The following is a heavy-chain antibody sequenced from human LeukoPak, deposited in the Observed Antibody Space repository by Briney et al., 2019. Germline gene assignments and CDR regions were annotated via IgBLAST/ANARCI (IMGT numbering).Heavy chain of an antibody. D-gene: IGHD1-26*01. Sequence: SVKVSCKASGYTFTSYDINWVRQATGQGLEWMGGIIPIFGTANYAQKFQGRVTITADESTSTAYMELSSLRSEDTAVYYCARAPGSAHFDYWGQGTLVTVSS. J-gene: IGHJ4*02. V-gene: IGHV1-69*13. CDR2: IIPIFGTA. CDR3: ARAPGSAHFDY. CDR1: GYTFTSYD.